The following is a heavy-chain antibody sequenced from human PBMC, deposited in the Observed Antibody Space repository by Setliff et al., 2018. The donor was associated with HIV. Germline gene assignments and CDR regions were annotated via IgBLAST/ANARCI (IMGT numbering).Heavy chain of an antibody. CDR2: IIPIFGTA. V-gene: IGHV1-69*05. CDR1: GYTLSELS. J-gene: IGHJ3*02. D-gene: IGHD5-12*01. CDR3: AIGGNGYNWVLVDVFDI. Sequence: SVKVSCKVSGYTLSELSMHWGRQAPGEGLEWMGGIIPIFGTAKYAQKFQGSVTITTDESTSTAYLELSSLRYEDTAVYYCAIGGNGYNWVLVDVFDIWGQGTMVTVSS.